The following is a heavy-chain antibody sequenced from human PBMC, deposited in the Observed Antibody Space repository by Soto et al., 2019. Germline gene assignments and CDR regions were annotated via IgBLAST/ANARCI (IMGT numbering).Heavy chain of an antibody. CDR3: VRYSGWSSYNWFDP. V-gene: IGHV3-48*03. D-gene: IGHD6-19*01. CDR1: GFTFSSFE. CDR2: INTSGRTS. Sequence: GGSLRLSCVASGFTFSSFEMNWIRQAPSKRTEWIAVINTSGRTSHYASSVKGRFTITRENAEKSVYLQMSSLRSENTAMYYCVRYSGWSSYNWFDPWGQGTLVTVS. J-gene: IGHJ5*02.